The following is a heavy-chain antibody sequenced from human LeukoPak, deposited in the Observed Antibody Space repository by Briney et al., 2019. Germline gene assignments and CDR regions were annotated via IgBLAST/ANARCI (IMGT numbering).Heavy chain of an antibody. V-gene: IGHV1-2*02. D-gene: IGHD3-16*01. Sequence: GASVKVSCKASGYTFTGYYVHWVRQAPGQGLEWMGWINPNSGGTNVAQKFQGRVTMTRDTSISTAYMELSRLRSDDRAVYYCAGSEGLGELGGFDYWGQGTLVTVSS. CDR1: GYTFTGYY. CDR3: AGSEGLGELGGFDY. CDR2: INPNSGGT. J-gene: IGHJ4*02.